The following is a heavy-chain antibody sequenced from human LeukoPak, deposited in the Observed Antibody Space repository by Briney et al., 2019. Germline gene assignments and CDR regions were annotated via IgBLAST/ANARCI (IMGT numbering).Heavy chain of an antibody. CDR2: ISGSGGST. J-gene: IGHJ4*02. D-gene: IGHD3-22*01. CDR3: AKDPTYYYDSSGYFYY. Sequence: GGSLRLSCAASGFTFSSYAMSWVRQAPGKGLERVSAISGSGGSTHYADSVKGRFTISRDNSKNTLYLQMNSLRAEDTAVYYCAKDPTYYYDSSGYFYYWGQGTLVTVSS. CDR1: GFTFSSYA. V-gene: IGHV3-23*01.